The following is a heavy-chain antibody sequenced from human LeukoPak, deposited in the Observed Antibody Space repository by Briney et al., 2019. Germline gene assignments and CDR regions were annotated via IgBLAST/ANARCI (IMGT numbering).Heavy chain of an antibody. D-gene: IGHD6-13*01. CDR1: GGSFSGYY. J-gene: IGHJ5*02. Sequence: SETLSLTCAVYGGSFSGYYWSWIRQPPGKGLEWIGEINHSGSTNYNPSLKSRVTISIDTSKNQFSLKLSSVTAADTAVYYCAREYRSSWYLNWFDPWGQGTLVTVSS. V-gene: IGHV4-34*01. CDR3: AREYRSSWYLNWFDP. CDR2: INHSGST.